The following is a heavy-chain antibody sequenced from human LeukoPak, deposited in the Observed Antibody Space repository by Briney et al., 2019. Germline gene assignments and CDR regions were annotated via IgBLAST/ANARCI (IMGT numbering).Heavy chain of an antibody. J-gene: IGHJ6*02. CDR2: ISYDGNNE. D-gene: IGHD3-10*01. Sequence: GGSLRLSCAASGFTFSSDAMHWVRQAPGKGLEWVAVISYDGNNEYYADSVKGRFTISRDNSKNTLYLQMNSLRAEDTAVYYCARELGYYGSGSYYDVWGQGTTVTVSS. CDR1: GFTFSSDA. CDR3: ARELGYYGSGSYYDV. V-gene: IGHV3-30-3*01.